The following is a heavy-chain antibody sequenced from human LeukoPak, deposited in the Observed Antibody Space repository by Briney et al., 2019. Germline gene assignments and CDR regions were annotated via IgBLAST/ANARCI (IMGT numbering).Heavy chain of an antibody. CDR2: INPNSGGT. Sequence: ASVTVSCKASGYTFTGYYMHWVRQAPGQGLEWMGWINPNSGGTNYAQKFQGRVTVTRDTSISTAYMELSRLRSDDTAVYYCACGYSGYGGPFYWGQGTLVTVSS. D-gene: IGHD5-12*01. J-gene: IGHJ4*02. V-gene: IGHV1-2*02. CDR3: ACGYSGYGGPFY. CDR1: GYTFTGYY.